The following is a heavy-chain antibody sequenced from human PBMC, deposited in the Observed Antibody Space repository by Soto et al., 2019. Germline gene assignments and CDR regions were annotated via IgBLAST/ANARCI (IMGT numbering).Heavy chain of an antibody. V-gene: IGHV3-30-3*01. CDR3: ARELPKDSSRTYSYYYGMDV. CDR2: ISYDGSNK. D-gene: IGHD6-13*01. Sequence: GGSLRLSCAASGFTFSSYAMHWVRQAPGKGLEWVAVISYDGSNKYYADSVKGRFTISRDNSKNTLYLQMNSLRAEDTAVYYCARELPKDSSRTYSYYYGMDVWGQGTTVTVSS. CDR1: GFTFSSYA. J-gene: IGHJ6*02.